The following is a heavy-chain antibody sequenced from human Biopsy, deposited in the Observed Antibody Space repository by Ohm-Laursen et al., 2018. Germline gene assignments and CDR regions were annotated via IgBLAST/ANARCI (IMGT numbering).Heavy chain of an antibody. J-gene: IGHJ4*02. CDR3: AKDIQDEKAFDH. CDR1: GFSFEDSA. CDR2: ISWSSGMR. V-gene: IGHV3-9*01. Sequence: SLRLSCTASGFSFEDSAMHWVRQAPGKGPAWVALISWSSGMRLYADSVKGRFTISRDNAKNALYLHLNSLTTEDTAVYYCAKDIQDEKAFDHWGQGTLVTVSS.